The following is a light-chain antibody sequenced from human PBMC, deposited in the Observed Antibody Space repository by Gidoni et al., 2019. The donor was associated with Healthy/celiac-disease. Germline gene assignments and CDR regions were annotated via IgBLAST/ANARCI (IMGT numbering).Light chain of an antibody. CDR1: QSVSSN. Sequence: ERVTTQTPATLSVSPGERATLACRASQSVSSNLAWYQQKPGQAPRLLIYGASTRATGIPARFSGGVSGTEFTLTISSLQSEDFAVSYCQQYNNWPPAITFGQGTRLEIK. V-gene: IGKV3-15*01. CDR2: GAS. CDR3: QQYNNWPPAIT. J-gene: IGKJ5*01.